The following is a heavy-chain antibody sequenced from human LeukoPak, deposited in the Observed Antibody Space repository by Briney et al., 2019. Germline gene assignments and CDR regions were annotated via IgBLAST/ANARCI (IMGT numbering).Heavy chain of an antibody. CDR3: ARDPDIVVVPAASVGYYYYYGMDV. CDR2: IWYDGSNK. CDR1: GFTFSSYG. D-gene: IGHD2-2*01. J-gene: IGHJ6*02. Sequence: GGSLRLSCAASGFTFSSYGMHWVRQAPGKGLEWVAVIWYDGSNKYYADSVKGRFTISRDNSKNTLYLQMNSLRAEDMAVYYCARDPDIVVVPAASVGYYYYYGMDVWGQGTTVTVSS. V-gene: IGHV3-33*01.